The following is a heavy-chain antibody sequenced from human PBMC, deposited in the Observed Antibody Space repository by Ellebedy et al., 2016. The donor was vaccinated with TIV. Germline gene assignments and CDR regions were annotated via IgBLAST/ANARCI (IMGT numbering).Heavy chain of an antibody. CDR1: GGSSSSYY. D-gene: IGHD6-13*01. CDR2: IYYSGNT. J-gene: IGHJ6*02. V-gene: IGHV4-59*04. Sequence: MPSETLSLTCTVSGGSSSSYYWSWIRQLPGKGLEWIGCIYYSGNTYYNPSLTSQVTISVDTSKNPFSLKVTSVTAADTAIYYCAREGRSSWYSGYYYYGMDVWGQGTTVTVSS. CDR3: AREGRSSWYSGYYYYGMDV.